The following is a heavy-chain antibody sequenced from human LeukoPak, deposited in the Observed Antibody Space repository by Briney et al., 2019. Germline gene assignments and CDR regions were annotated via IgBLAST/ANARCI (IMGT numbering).Heavy chain of an antibody. V-gene: IGHV4-34*01. Sequence: SETLSLTCAVYGGSFSGYYWSWIRQPPGKGLEWIGEINHSGSTNYNPSLKSRVTISVDPSKNQFSLKLSSVPAADTAVYYCARGFPTGYSSGWYYSDYWGQGTLVTVSS. CDR3: ARGFPTGYSSGWYYSDY. D-gene: IGHD6-19*01. CDR1: GGSFSGYY. J-gene: IGHJ4*02. CDR2: INHSGST.